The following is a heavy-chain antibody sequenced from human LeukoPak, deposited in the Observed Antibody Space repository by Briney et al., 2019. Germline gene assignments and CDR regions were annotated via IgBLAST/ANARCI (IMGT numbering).Heavy chain of an antibody. J-gene: IGHJ4*02. Sequence: ASVKVSFKASGYTFTSYYMHWVRQAPGQGLEWLGIINPSGGNTSYAQKFQGRVTMTRDTSTSTVYMELSSLRSEDTAVYYCARDRRGVIAVAGTWGYFDYWGQGTLVTVSS. V-gene: IGHV1-46*01. CDR3: ARDRRGVIAVAGTWGYFDY. D-gene: IGHD6-19*01. CDR1: GYTFTSYY. CDR2: INPSGGNT.